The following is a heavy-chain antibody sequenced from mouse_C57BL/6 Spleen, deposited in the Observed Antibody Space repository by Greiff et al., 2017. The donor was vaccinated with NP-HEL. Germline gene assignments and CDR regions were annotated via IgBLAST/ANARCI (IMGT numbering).Heavy chain of an antibody. J-gene: IGHJ1*03. Sequence: EVHLVESGGGLVKPGGSLKLSCAASGFTFSDYGMHWVRQAPEKGLEWVAYISSGSSTIYYADTVKGRFTIARDNAKNTLFLQMTSLRSEDTAMYYCARGLLRWYFDVWGTGTTVTVSS. CDR3: ARGLLRWYFDV. CDR1: GFTFSDYG. CDR2: ISSGSSTI. V-gene: IGHV5-17*01. D-gene: IGHD1-1*01.